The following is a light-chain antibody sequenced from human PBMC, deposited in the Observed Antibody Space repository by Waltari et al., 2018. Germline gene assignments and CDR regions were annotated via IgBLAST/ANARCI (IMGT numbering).Light chain of an antibody. CDR3: QQTSITPFT. CDR1: EYISSY. Sequence: DIQMTQSPSSLSASVRDRVTITCRASEYISSYLNWYQLKPGKAPKLLIYTTSTLQRGVPSRLTGSRSGTDFTLTISSLQPEDFATYYCQQTSITPFTFGPGTKV. CDR2: TTS. V-gene: IGKV1-39*01. J-gene: IGKJ3*01.